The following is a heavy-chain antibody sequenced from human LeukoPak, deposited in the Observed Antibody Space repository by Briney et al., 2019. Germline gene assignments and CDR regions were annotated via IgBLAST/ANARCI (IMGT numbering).Heavy chain of an antibody. Sequence: VASVKVSCKASGSTFTSYYMHWVRQAPGQGLEWMGIINPSGDSTNYAQKFKGRVTMTRDTSTSTVHMELSSLRSEDTAVYYCARGAYCSSTSCYHPASLKDYWGQGTLVTVSS. CDR3: ARGAYCSSTSCYHPASLKDY. V-gene: IGHV1-46*01. J-gene: IGHJ4*02. CDR2: INPSGDST. D-gene: IGHD2-2*01. CDR1: GSTFTSYY.